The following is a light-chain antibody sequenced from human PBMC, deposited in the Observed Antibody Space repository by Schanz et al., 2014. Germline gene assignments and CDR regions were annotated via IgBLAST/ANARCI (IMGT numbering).Light chain of an antibody. CDR3: SSYTSSSTYV. CDR2: DVS. J-gene: IGLJ1*01. CDR1: SSDVGGYNY. V-gene: IGLV2-14*01. Sequence: QSALTQPASVSGSPGQSITISCTGTSSDVGGYNYVSWYQQHPGKAPKLIIYDVSKWPSGVSNRFSGSKSGNTASLTISGLQAEDEADYYCSSYTSSSTYVFGTGTKLTVL.